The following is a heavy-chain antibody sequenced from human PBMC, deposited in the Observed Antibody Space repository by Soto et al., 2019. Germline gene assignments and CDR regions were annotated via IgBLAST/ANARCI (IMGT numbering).Heavy chain of an antibody. J-gene: IGHJ4*02. CDR3: ARHYYDTLGY. Sequence: SEPLSLSSSVAGGSSSSGGYYLSWIRQHPGKGLEWIGCIYYSGSTYYNPSLKSRVTISVDTSKNQFSLKLSSVTAADTAVYYCARHYYDTLGYWGQGTLVTVSS. CDR2: IYYSGST. D-gene: IGHD3-22*01. V-gene: IGHV4-39*01. CDR1: GGSSSSGGYY.